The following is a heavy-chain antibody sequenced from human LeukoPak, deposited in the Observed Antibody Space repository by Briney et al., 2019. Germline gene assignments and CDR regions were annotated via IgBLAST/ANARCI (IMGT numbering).Heavy chain of an antibody. CDR3: AREQVGFREDYYDSSGYGLDP. D-gene: IGHD3-22*01. CDR2: ISSSSSYI. Sequence: GGSLRLSCAASGFTFSSYSMNWVRQAPGKGLEWVSSISSSSSYIYYADSVKGRFTISRDNAKNSLYLQMNSLRAEDTAVYYCAREQVGFREDYYDSSGYGLDPWGQGTLVTVSS. V-gene: IGHV3-21*01. J-gene: IGHJ5*02. CDR1: GFTFSSYS.